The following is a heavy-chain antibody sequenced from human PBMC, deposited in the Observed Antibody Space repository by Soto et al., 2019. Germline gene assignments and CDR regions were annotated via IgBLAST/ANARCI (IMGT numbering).Heavy chain of an antibody. CDR3: ARVRFDSSGYPDAFDI. J-gene: IGHJ3*02. CDR2: TYYRSKWYN. Sequence: PSQTLSLTCVISGDSVSSNSAAWNWIRQSPSRGLEWLGRTYYRSKWYNDYAVSVKSRITINPDTSKNQFSLQLNSVTPEDTAVYYCARVRFDSSGYPDAFDIWGQGTMVPVSS. CDR1: GDSVSSNSAA. V-gene: IGHV6-1*01. D-gene: IGHD3-22*01.